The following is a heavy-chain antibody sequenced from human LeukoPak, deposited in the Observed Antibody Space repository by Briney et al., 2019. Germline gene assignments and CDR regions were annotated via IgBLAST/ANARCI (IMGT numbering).Heavy chain of an antibody. CDR3: AREGGYCSSTSCYYFDY. V-gene: IGHV3-30-3*01. D-gene: IGHD2-2*01. CDR2: ISYDGSNK. Sequence: WGSLRLSCAASGFTFSSYAMHWVRQAPGKGLEWVAVISYDGSNKYYADSVKGRFTISRDNSKNTLYLQMNSLRAEDTAVYYCAREGGYCSSTSCYYFDYWGQGTLVTVSS. CDR1: GFTFSSYA. J-gene: IGHJ4*02.